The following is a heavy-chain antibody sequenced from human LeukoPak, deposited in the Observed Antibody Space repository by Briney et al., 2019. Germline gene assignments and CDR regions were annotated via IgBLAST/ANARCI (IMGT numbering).Heavy chain of an antibody. CDR2: ISGSGGST. D-gene: IGHD6-19*01. V-gene: IGHV3-23*01. Sequence: PGGSLRLSCAASGITFSSYAMSWVRQTPGKGLEWVSSISGSGGSTYYADSVKGRFTISRDNSKNTLYLQMNNLRAEDTALYYCAKIRRDSSGGYGTYFDNWGQGTLVTVSS. CDR1: GITFSSYA. CDR3: AKIRRDSSGGYGTYFDN. J-gene: IGHJ4*02.